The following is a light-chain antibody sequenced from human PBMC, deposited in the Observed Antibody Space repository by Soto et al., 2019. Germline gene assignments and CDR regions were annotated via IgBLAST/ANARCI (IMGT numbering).Light chain of an antibody. CDR3: AAWDDSLSGYV. Sequence: QSVLTQPPSASGTPGQRVTNSCSGSSSNIGSNYVYWYQQLPGTAPKLLIYSNNQRPSGVPDRFSGSKSGTSASLAISGLRSEDEADYYCAAWDDSLSGYVFGTGTKVTVL. CDR1: SSNIGSNY. CDR2: SNN. J-gene: IGLJ1*01. V-gene: IGLV1-47*02.